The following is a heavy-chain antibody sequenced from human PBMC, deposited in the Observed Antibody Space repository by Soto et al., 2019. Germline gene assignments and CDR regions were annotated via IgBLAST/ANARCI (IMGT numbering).Heavy chain of an antibody. CDR2: IYYSGST. D-gene: IGHD1-26*01. V-gene: IGHV4-59*08. CDR1: GGSISSYY. J-gene: IGHJ4*02. Sequence: PSETLSLTCTVSGGSISSYYWSWIRQPPGKGLEWIGYIYYSGSTNYNPSLKSRVTISVDTSKNQFSLKLSSVTAADTAVYYCARLDSSELLSGHEWGQGTLVTVSS. CDR3: ARLDSSELLSGHE.